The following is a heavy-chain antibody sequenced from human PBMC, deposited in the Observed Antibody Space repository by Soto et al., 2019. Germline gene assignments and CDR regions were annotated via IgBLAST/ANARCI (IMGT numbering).Heavy chain of an antibody. CDR2: IYHSGST. CDR1: GGSISSSNW. D-gene: IGHD6-13*01. V-gene: IGHV4-4*02. Sequence: QVQLQESGPGLVKPSGTLSLTCAVSGGSISSSNWWSWVRQPPGKGLEWIGEIYHSGSTNYNPSLKSRVTISVDKSKNQFSLKLSSVTAADTAVYYCARALAAAGSWGDYYYGMDVWGQGTTVTVSS. J-gene: IGHJ6*02. CDR3: ARALAAAGSWGDYYYGMDV.